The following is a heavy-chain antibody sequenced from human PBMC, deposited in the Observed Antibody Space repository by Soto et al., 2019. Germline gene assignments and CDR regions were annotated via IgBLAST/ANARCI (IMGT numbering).Heavy chain of an antibody. Sequence: ASVKVSCKASGYTFTSYDINWVRQAPGQGLEWMGMIIPIFGSTNYAQKFQGRVTITADESTSTAYMELSSLRSEDTAVYYCARSGVPAAMGYYGMDVWGQGTTVTVSS. D-gene: IGHD2-2*01. CDR2: IIPIFGST. CDR1: GYTFTSYD. V-gene: IGHV1-69*13. CDR3: ARSGVPAAMGYYGMDV. J-gene: IGHJ6*02.